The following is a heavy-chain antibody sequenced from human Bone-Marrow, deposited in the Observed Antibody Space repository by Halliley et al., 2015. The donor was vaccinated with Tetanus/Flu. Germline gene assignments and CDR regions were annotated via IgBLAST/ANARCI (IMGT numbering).Heavy chain of an antibody. CDR2: IEPGASYV. J-gene: IGHJ4*02. D-gene: IGHD3-10*01. Sequence: QLVQSGAEVKKPGESLRISCQASGYSFATYWITWVRQMPGRGLEWMGRIEPGASYVNYSPSFQGHVSISVDTSINTAYLQWVSLKASDTAIYYCARRGSGSYKFDYWGQGTLVSVSS. CDR3: ARRGSGSYKFDY. CDR1: GYSFATYW. V-gene: IGHV5-10-1*01.